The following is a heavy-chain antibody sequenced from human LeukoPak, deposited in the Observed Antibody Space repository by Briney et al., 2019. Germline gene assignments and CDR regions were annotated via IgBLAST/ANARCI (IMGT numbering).Heavy chain of an antibody. CDR3: ATDRYGPPFDI. CDR2: FDPEDSET. J-gene: IGHJ3*02. CDR1: GYTLTELS. V-gene: IGHV1-24*01. D-gene: IGHD4-17*01. Sequence: ASVKVSCKVSGYTLTELSMHWVRQAPGKGLEGMGGFDPEDSETIYAQKLQGRVTMTENTSTDTAYMELSSLRSEDTAVYYCATDRYGPPFDIWGQGTMVTVSS.